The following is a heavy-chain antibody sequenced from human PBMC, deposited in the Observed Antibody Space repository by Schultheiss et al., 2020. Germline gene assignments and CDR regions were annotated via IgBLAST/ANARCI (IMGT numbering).Heavy chain of an antibody. J-gene: IGHJ3*02. CDR1: GGSISSSSYY. CDR2: IYYSGST. Sequence: SQTLSLTCTVSGGSISSSSYYWGWIRQPPGKGLEWIGSIYYSGSTYYNPSLKSRVTISVDTSKNQFSLKLSSVTAADTAVYYCAREKYYYDSSDPFDIWGQGTMVTVSS. CDR3: AREKYYYDSSDPFDI. V-gene: IGHV4-39*07. D-gene: IGHD3-22*01.